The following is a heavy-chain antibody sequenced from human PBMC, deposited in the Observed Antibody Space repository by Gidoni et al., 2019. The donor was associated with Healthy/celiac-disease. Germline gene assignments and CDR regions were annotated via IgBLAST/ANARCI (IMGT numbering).Heavy chain of an antibody. CDR1: GFTFSSYG. CDR3: AKDLSGSYPHD. J-gene: IGHJ4*02. V-gene: IGHV3-30*18. D-gene: IGHD1-26*01. Sequence: QVQLVESGGGVVQPGRSLRLSCAASGFTFSSYGMHWVRQAPGKGLEWVAVISYDGSNKYYADSVKGRFTISRDNSKNTLYLQMNSLRAEDTAVYYCAKDLSGSYPHDWGQGTLVTVSS. CDR2: ISYDGSNK.